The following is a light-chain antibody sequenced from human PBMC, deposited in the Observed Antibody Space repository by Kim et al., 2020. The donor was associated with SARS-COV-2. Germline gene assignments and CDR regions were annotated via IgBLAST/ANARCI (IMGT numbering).Light chain of an antibody. V-gene: IGKV1-33*01. CDR2: DAS. CDR1: QDISNY. Sequence: SVGDRVPITCQASQDISNYLNWYQQKPGQAPKLLIYDASNLETGVPSRFSGSGSGTDFTFTISSLQPEDIATYYCQQYDNLPPLTFGGGTKVDIK. J-gene: IGKJ4*01. CDR3: QQYDNLPPLT.